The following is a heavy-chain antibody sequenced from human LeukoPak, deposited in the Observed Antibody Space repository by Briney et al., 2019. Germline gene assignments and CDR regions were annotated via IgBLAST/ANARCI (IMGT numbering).Heavy chain of an antibody. J-gene: IGHJ6*02. Sequence: ASVKVSCKASGGTFSSYAISWVRQAPGQGLEWMGWINTNTGNPTYAQGFTGRFVFSLDTSVSTAYLQISSLKAEDTAVYYCARVLEYCSGGSCYPYYYGMDVWGQGTTVTVSS. D-gene: IGHD2-15*01. CDR3: ARVLEYCSGGSCYPYYYGMDV. CDR1: GGTFSSYA. V-gene: IGHV7-4-1*02. CDR2: INTNTGNP.